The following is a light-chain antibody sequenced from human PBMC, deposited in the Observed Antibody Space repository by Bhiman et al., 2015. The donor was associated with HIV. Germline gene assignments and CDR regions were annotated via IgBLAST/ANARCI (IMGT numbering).Light chain of an antibody. CDR1: SSDVGGYNY. CDR2: DVS. V-gene: IGLV2-14*01. CDR3: SSLTSSITYV. Sequence: QSALTQPPSASGSPGQSVTISCTGTSSDVGGYNYVSWYQQHPGQAPKLMIYDVSNRPSGVSNRFSGSKSGNTASLTISGLQAEDEADYYCSSLTSSITYVFGTGTNVTVL. J-gene: IGLJ1*01.